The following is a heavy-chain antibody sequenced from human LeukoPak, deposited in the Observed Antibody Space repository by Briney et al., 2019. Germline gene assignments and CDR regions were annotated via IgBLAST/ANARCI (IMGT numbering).Heavy chain of an antibody. CDR2: IYYSGST. D-gene: IGHD3-3*01. CDR1: GGSISSSSYY. CDR3: ARQRNLRFLEWLSSTDY. V-gene: IGHV4-39*01. J-gene: IGHJ4*02. Sequence: SETLSLTCTVSGGSISSSSYYWGWIRQPPGKGLEWIGSIYYSGSTYYNPSLKSRVTISVDTSKNQFSLKLSSVTAADTAVYYCARQRNLRFLEWLSSTDYWGQGTPVTVSS.